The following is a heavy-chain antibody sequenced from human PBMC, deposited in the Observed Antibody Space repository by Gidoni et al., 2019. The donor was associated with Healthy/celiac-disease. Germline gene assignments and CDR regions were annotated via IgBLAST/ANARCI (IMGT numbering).Heavy chain of an antibody. Sequence: EVQLVESGGGLVKPGGSLRLSCAASGFTFSSYSMNWVRQAPGKGLEWVSSISSSSSYIYYADSVKGRFTISRDNAKNSLYLQMNSLRAEDTAVYYCARDGSGIAVAGPYYYYYGMDVWGQGTTVTVSS. CDR2: ISSSSSYI. V-gene: IGHV3-21*01. CDR3: ARDGSGIAVAGPYYYYYGMDV. CDR1: GFTFSSYS. D-gene: IGHD6-19*01. J-gene: IGHJ6*02.